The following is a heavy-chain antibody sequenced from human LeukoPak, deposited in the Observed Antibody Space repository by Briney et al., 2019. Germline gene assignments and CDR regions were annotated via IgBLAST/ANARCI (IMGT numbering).Heavy chain of an antibody. V-gene: IGHV4-4*09. CDR3: ARYGGPNFDY. J-gene: IGHJ4*02. D-gene: IGHD4/OR15-4a*01. CDR2: IFSNGST. Sequence: SETLSLTCTVSGASISHYYWSWLRQPPGKGPEWIGYIFSNGSTNYNPSLKSRVTISLDTSRNQFSLKLSSVTAADTAVYYRARYGGPNFDYWGQGTLVTVSS. CDR1: GASISHYY.